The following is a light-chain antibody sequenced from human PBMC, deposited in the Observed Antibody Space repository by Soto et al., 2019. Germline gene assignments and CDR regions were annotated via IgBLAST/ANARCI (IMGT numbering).Light chain of an antibody. J-gene: IGKJ3*01. V-gene: IGKV1-27*01. CDR3: QKYSSVPV. CDR2: AAS. Sequence: DIQMTQSPTSLSASVGDRVTITCRASQAIRNFVAWYQQKPGKAPKLLIYAASTLQSGVPSRFSGSGSGPDFTLTINSVQAEDVATYSCQKYSSVPVFGPGTKVEIK. CDR1: QAIRNF.